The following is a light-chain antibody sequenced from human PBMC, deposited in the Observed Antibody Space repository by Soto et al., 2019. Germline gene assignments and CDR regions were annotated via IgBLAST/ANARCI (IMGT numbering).Light chain of an antibody. CDR3: QQYSKWPLT. J-gene: IGKJ4*01. CDR1: QSVSSY. Sequence: EIVMTQSPATLSVSPGERVTLSCRASQSVSSYLAWYQQKPGQAPRLLIYGASTGATGIPARFSGSGSGTEFMLTISSLQSEDFAVYYCQQYSKWPLTFGGGTKVDIK. V-gene: IGKV3-15*01. CDR2: GAS.